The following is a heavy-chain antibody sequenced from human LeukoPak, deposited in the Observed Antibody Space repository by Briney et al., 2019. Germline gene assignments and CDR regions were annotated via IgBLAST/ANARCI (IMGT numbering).Heavy chain of an antibody. J-gene: IGHJ4*02. CDR1: GYTFTNYY. Sequence: GSVKVSCKASGYTFTNYYFHWVRQAPGQGLEWMGIINPSGGSTSYAQKFQGRVTMTRDTSTSTVYMKLSSLRSEDTAVYYCAREIGPIQLHLWGSAFDYWGQGTLVTVSS. CDR3: AREIGPIQLHLWGSAFDY. CDR2: INPSGGST. D-gene: IGHD5-18*01. V-gene: IGHV1-46*01.